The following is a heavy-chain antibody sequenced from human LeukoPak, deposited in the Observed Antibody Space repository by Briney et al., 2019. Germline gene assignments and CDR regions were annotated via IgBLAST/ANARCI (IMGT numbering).Heavy chain of an antibody. Sequence: SQTLSLTCAVSGGSISSGGFSWSWIRQPPGKGLEWIGYIYHSGSTYYNPSLKSRGTISVDRSKNQVSLKLNSVTAADTAVYYCASRSGYDAFDIWGQGTMVTVSS. CDR3: ASRSGYDAFDI. J-gene: IGHJ3*02. V-gene: IGHV4-30-2*01. CDR2: IYHSGST. D-gene: IGHD3-10*01. CDR1: GGSISSGGFS.